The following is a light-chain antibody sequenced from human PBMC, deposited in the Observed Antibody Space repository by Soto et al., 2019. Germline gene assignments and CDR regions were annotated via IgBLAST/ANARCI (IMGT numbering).Light chain of an antibody. CDR3: QHMRS. CDR2: DAS. CDR1: QSVTNY. V-gene: IGKV3-11*01. Sequence: EIVWTQAPDSMSLSPGGRATLTCRASQSVTNYIAWYQQRPGQAPRLLIHDASTRATGIPARFSGSGSGTEFTLTISSLQPDDFGSYYCQHMRSSGQGTKVDIK. J-gene: IGKJ1*01.